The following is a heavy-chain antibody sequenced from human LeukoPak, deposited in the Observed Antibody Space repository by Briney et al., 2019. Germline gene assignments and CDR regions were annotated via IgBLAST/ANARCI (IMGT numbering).Heavy chain of an antibody. D-gene: IGHD2-15*01. CDR1: GFTFSSYG. Sequence: GGSLRLSCAASGFTFSSYGMHWVRQAPGKGLEWVAVISYDGSNKYYADSVKGRFTISRDNSKNTLYLQMNSLRAEDTAVYYCAREGGTTKILDYWGQGTLVTVSS. CDR3: AREGGTTKILDY. V-gene: IGHV3-30*03. J-gene: IGHJ4*02. CDR2: ISYDGSNK.